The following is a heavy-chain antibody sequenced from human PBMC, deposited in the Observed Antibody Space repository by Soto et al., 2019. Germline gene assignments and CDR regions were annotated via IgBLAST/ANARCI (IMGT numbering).Heavy chain of an antibody. D-gene: IGHD6-13*01. CDR1: GFTFSDYY. V-gene: IGHV3-11*06. CDR2: ISSSSSYT. J-gene: IGHJ4*02. Sequence: GGSLRLSCAASGFTFSDYYMSWIRQAPGKGLEWVSYISSSSSYTNYADSVKGRFTISRDNAKNSLYLQMNSLRAEDTAVYYCARDLSPAAAGIDYWGQGTLVTV. CDR3: ARDLSPAAAGIDY.